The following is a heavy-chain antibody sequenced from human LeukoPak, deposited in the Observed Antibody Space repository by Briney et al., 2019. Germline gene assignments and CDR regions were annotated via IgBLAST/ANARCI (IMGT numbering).Heavy chain of an antibody. D-gene: IGHD2-2*01. CDR2: ISSSGSTI. V-gene: IGHV3-48*03. J-gene: IGHJ4*02. CDR3: ARDRLDGCSSTSGYSD. CDR1: GFTFSSYE. Sequence: GGSLRLSCAASGFTFSSYEMNWVRQAPGKGLEWVSYISSSGSTIYYADSVKGRFTISRDNAKNSLYLQMNSLRAEDTAVYYCARDRLDGCSSTSGYSDWGQGTLVTVSS.